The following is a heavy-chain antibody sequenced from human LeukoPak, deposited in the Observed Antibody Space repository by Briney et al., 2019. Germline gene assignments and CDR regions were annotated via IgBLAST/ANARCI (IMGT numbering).Heavy chain of an antibody. J-gene: IGHJ4*02. D-gene: IGHD3-22*01. Sequence: PGGSLRLSCAASGFIFSSYPIHWVRQAPGKGLEGVAVIWSDGNNEYYADSVKGRFTISRDNSKNTLYLQMNSLRAEDTAVYYCAREGSGDSSGFSLLDYWGQGTLVTVSS. V-gene: IGHV3-33*01. CDR3: AREGSGDSSGFSLLDY. CDR1: GFIFSSYP. CDR2: IWSDGNNE.